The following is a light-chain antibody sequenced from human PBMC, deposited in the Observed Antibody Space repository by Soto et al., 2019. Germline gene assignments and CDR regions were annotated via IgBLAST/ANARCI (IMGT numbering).Light chain of an antibody. Sequence: IGLPQSPGTLALSPGERVTLSCRASQSVTRGFLAWYRQKPGRAPSLLIYGASSRATGIPDRFRGSGSGTDFPLTISRLEPEDFAVYYCHQYGSSPQAFVPGPKVDIK. J-gene: IGKJ3*01. CDR2: GAS. V-gene: IGKV3-20*01. CDR1: QSVTRGF. CDR3: HQYGSSPQA.